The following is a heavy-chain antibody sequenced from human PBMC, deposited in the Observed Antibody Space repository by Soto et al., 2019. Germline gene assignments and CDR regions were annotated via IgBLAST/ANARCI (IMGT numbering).Heavy chain of an antibody. V-gene: IGHV3-7*01. CDR3: ARVASYYYMDV. J-gene: IGHJ6*03. Sequence: GGSLRLSCAASGFIFSNAWINWVRQVPGKGLEWVANIKQDGSEKYYVDSVKGRFTISRDNAKNSLYLQMNSLRAEDTAVYYCARVASYYYMDVWGRGTTVTVSS. CDR2: IKQDGSEK. CDR1: GFIFSNAW.